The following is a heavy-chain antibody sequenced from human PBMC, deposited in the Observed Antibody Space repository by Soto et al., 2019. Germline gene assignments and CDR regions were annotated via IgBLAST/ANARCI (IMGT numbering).Heavy chain of an antibody. D-gene: IGHD6-6*01. Sequence: QITLKESGPPLVKPTQTLTLTCTFSGFSLTTHGVGVGWIRQPPGKALEWLALIYWDDDKRYSPSLKSRLTIAKDTSKNQVVLTLTHMDPVDTATYFCAHRPSHFSPNAFDTWGQGTVVTVSS. V-gene: IGHV2-5*02. CDR2: IYWDDDK. J-gene: IGHJ3*02. CDR1: GFSLTTHGVG. CDR3: AHRPSHFSPNAFDT.